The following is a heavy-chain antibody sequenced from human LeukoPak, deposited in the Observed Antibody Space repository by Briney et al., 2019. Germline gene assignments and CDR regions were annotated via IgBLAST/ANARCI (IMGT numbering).Heavy chain of an antibody. Sequence: GGSLRLSCAASGFTFSSYWMSWVRQAPGKGLEWVANIKQDGSEKYYVDSVKGRFTISRDNAKNSLYLQMNSLRAEDTAVYYCARDLVGYGSGTETIDYWGQGTLVTVSS. CDR2: IKQDGSEK. D-gene: IGHD3-10*01. CDR3: ARDLVGYGSGTETIDY. CDR1: GFTFSSYW. V-gene: IGHV3-7*01. J-gene: IGHJ4*02.